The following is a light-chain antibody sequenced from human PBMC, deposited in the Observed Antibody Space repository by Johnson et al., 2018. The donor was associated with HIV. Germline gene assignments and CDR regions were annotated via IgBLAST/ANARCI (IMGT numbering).Light chain of an antibody. J-gene: IGLJ1*01. CDR1: SSNIGNHY. CDR3: GTWDDSLSTYV. V-gene: IGLV1-51*01. Sequence: QSVLTQPPSVSAAPGQKVTISCSGSSSNIGNHYVSWYQLLPGTAPKLLIYDNTKRPSGIPDRFSGSKSGTSATLGITGLQTGDEADYYCGTWDDSLSTYVFGTGTKVTVL. CDR2: DNT.